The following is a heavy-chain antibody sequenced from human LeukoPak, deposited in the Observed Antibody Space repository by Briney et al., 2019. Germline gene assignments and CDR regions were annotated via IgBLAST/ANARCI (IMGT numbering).Heavy chain of an antibody. J-gene: IGHJ4*02. CDR1: GYTFTSYG. V-gene: IGHV1-18*01. Sequence: GASVKVSCKASGYTFTSYGISWVRQAPGQGLEWMGWISAYNGNTNYAQKLQGRVTMTTDTSTSTAYMELRSLRSDDTAVYYCARDRGSITMVRGVINPLFDYWGQGTLVTVSS. CDR3: ARDRGSITMVRGVINPLFDY. D-gene: IGHD3-10*01. CDR2: ISAYNGNT.